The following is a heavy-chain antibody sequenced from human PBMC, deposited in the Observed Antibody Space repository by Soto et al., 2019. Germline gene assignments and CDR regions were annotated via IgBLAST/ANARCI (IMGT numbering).Heavy chain of an antibody. CDR1: GGSISSYY. CDR3: ARGTVVIGYYYYGMDV. D-gene: IGHD2-21*01. J-gene: IGHJ6*02. V-gene: IGHV4-59*01. CDR2: IYYSGST. Sequence: PSETLSLTCTVSGGSISSYYWSWIQQPPGKGLEWIGYIYYSGSTNYNPSLKSRVTISVDTSKNQFSLKLSSVTAADTAVYYCARGTVVIGYYYYGMDVWGQGTTVTVYS.